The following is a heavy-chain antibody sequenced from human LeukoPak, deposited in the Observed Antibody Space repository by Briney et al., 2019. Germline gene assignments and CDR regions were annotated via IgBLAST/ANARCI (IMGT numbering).Heavy chain of an antibody. J-gene: IGHJ4*02. CDR2: IIPIFGTA. Sequence: ASVKVSCKASGGTFSSYAISWVRQAPGQGLEWMGGIIPIFGTANYAQKFQGRVTMTRDTSTSTVYMELSSLRSEDTAVYYCARAESVQGVFDYWGQGTLVTVSS. CDR1: GGTFSSYA. V-gene: IGHV1-69*05. D-gene: IGHD3-10*02. CDR3: ARAESVQGVFDY.